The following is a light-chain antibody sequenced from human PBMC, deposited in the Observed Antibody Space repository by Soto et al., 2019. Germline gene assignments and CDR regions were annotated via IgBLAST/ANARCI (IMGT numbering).Light chain of an antibody. J-gene: IGLJ1*01. CDR1: SSDVGAYIF. CDR3: VSFAGGTYV. CDR2: DVN. Sequence: SVLTEALSASGPPGQSVTISCTGTSSDVGAYIFVSWYQQHPGKAPKLMVYDVNRRPPGVPDRFFGSKSGNTASLTVSGLQAEDEADYYCVSFAGGTYVFGSGTKATVL. V-gene: IGLV2-8*01.